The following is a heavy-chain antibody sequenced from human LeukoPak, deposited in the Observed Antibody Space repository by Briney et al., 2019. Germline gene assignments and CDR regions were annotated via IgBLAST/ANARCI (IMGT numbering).Heavy chain of an antibody. J-gene: IGHJ1*01. D-gene: IGHD1-26*01. CDR2: ISSSSSYI. CDR3: ARDGVVGATGEYFQH. V-gene: IGHV3-21*01. CDR1: GFTFSSYS. Sequence: PGGSLRLSCAASGFTFSSYSMNWVRQAPGKGLEWVSSISSSSSYIYYADSVKGRFTISRDNAKNSLYLQMNSLRAEDTAVYYCARDGVVGATGEYFQHWGQGTLVTVSS.